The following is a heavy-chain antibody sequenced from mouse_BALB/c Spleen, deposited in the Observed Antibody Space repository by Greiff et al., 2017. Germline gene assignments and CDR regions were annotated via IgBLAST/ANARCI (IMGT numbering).Heavy chain of an antibody. V-gene: IGHV2-9*02. CDR2: IWAGGST. CDR3: ARDGDYYGSSFFDY. CDR1: GFSLTSYG. J-gene: IGHJ2*01. Sequence: VQLQQSGPGLVAPSQSLSITCTVSGFSLTSYGVHWVRQPPGKGLEWLGVIWAGGSTNYNSALMSRLSISKDNSKSQVFLKMNSLQTDDTAMYYCARDGDYYGSSFFDYWGQGTTVTVSA. D-gene: IGHD1-1*01.